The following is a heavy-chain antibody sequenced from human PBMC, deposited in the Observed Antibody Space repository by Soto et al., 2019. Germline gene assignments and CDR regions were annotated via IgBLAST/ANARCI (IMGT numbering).Heavy chain of an antibody. Sequence: SVKVSCKASGYTFTIYGISWVRQAPGQGLEWMGWISAYNGNTNYAQKLQGRVTMTTDTSTSTAYMELRSLRSDDTAVYYCARQFWSGYYKASDAFDIWGQGTMVTVSS. V-gene: IGHV1-18*01. D-gene: IGHD3-3*01. J-gene: IGHJ3*02. CDR1: GYTFTIYG. CDR2: ISAYNGNT. CDR3: ARQFWSGYYKASDAFDI.